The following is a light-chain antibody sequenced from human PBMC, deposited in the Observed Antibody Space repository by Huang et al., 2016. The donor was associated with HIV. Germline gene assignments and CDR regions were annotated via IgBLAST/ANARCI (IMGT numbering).Light chain of an antibody. V-gene: IGKV3-11*01. CDR1: QSIDTY. J-gene: IGKJ4*01. Sequence: EIVLTQSPVTLSLSPGDRATLSCRASQSIDTYLAWYQQKSCQAPRLLIYDASNRAAGVPARFSASGSETDFTLTIDSLDPDDFAIYHCQQRSKWPLTFGGGTKVEMK. CDR3: QQRSKWPLT. CDR2: DAS.